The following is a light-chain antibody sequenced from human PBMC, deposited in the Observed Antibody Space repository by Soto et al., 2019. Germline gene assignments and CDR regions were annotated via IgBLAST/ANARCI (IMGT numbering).Light chain of an antibody. CDR3: GTWDNSLSLPYV. CDR2: ENN. Sequence: QSVLTQPPSVSAAPGQKVTISCSGSSSNFGNNHVSWYQQLPGTAPKLLIFENNKRPSGIPDRFSASKSGTSATLAITGLQTGDAADYYCGTWDNSLSLPYVFGTGTKVTVL. V-gene: IGLV1-51*02. CDR1: SSNFGNNH. J-gene: IGLJ1*01.